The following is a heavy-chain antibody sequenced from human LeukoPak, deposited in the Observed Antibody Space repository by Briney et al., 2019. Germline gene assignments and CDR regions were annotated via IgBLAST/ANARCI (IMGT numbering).Heavy chain of an antibody. CDR2: IGGRGGST. CDR1: GCTFSNYA. CDR3: TKDGTDYSSFDY. D-gene: IGHD4-11*01. J-gene: IGHJ4*02. V-gene: IGHV3-23*01. Sequence: GGSLRLSWAASGCTFSNYAVSWVRQAPGKGLEWVSAIGGRGGSTYSADSVEGRFTISRDNSKNTLYLQMNSLRAEDTAVYYCTKDGTDYSSFDYWGQGTLVTVSS.